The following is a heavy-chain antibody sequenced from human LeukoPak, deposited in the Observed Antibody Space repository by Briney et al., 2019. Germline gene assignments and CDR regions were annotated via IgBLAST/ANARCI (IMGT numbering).Heavy chain of an antibody. CDR3: ATLGYCSSTSCSRRSNYYYYGVDV. D-gene: IGHD2-2*01. Sequence: GGSLRLSCAASGFTFSSYAMHWVRQAPGKGLEWVAVISYDGSNKYYADSVKGRFTISRDNSKNTLYLQMNSLRAEDTAVYYCATLGYCSSTSCSRRSNYYYYGVDVWGQGTTVTVSS. J-gene: IGHJ6*02. CDR2: ISYDGSNK. V-gene: IGHV3-30-3*01. CDR1: GFTFSSYA.